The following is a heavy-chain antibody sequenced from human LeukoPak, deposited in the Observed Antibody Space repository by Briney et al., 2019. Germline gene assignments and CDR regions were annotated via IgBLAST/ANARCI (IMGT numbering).Heavy chain of an antibody. V-gene: IGHV3-21*01. CDR2: ISSVSGYI. CDR3: ARDRSGSNWDKGRPDTFDI. J-gene: IGHJ3*02. D-gene: IGHD1/OR15-1a*01. CDR1: GFTFSSYS. Sequence: GGSLRLSCAASGFTFSSYSMNWVRQAPGEGLEWDSSISSVSGYIYYVDSVKGRFTISRDNAKNSLYLQMNSLRAEDTAVYYCARDRSGSNWDKGRPDTFDIWGQGTMVTVSS.